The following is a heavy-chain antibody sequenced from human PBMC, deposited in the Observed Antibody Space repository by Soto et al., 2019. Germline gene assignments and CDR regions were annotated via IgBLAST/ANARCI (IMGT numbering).Heavy chain of an antibody. CDR3: ARAYGGFDNGLDV. V-gene: IGHV4-59*01. CDR2: IYYSGST. J-gene: IGHJ6*02. D-gene: IGHD5-12*01. Sequence: SVTLSLTCTVSGDSIRSYYWTWIRQPPGKGLELIGYIYYSGSTRYNPSLKSRVTISVDMSKNQFSLKLSSVIAADTAVYYCARAYGGFDNGLDVWGQGTAVTVSS. CDR1: GDSIRSYY.